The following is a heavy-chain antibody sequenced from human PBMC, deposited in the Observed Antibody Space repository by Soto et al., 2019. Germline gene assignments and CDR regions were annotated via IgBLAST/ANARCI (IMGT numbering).Heavy chain of an antibody. J-gene: IGHJ5*02. CDR1: GGSISSGDYY. Sequence: SETLSLTCTVSGGSISSGDYYWSWIRQPPGKGLEWIGYIYYSGSTYYNPSLKSRVTISVDTSKNQFSLKLSSVTAADTAVYYCAREIQSIAATGSDWFDPWGQGTLVTVSS. CDR3: AREIQSIAATGSDWFDP. CDR2: IYYSGST. V-gene: IGHV4-30-4*01. D-gene: IGHD6-13*01.